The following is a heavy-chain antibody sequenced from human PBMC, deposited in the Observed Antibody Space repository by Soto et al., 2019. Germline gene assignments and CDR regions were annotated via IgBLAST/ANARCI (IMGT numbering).Heavy chain of an antibody. Sequence: QVQLVQSGAELKKPGASVKVSCKASGYTFTHYGISWVRQAPGQGLEWMGWINTYHDNTKYAQKLQGRVTMTKDTSTSTAYMELTSLRSDDTAVYYCARSPGYSASWGYFYYGMKIWGQGTTVIVSS. CDR3: ARSPGYSASWGYFYYGMKI. J-gene: IGHJ6*02. CDR1: GYTFTHYG. CDR2: INTYHDNT. D-gene: IGHD6-13*01. V-gene: IGHV1-18*01.